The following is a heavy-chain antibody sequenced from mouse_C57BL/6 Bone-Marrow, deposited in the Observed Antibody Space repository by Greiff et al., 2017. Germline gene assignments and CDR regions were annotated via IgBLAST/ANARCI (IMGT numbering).Heavy chain of an antibody. J-gene: IGHJ3*01. V-gene: IGHV1-5*01. Sequence: VQLQQSGTVLARPGASVKMSCKTSGYTFTSYWMHWVKQRPGQGLEWIGAIFPGNSDTSYNQEFKGKAKLTAVTSASTAYMELSSLTNEDSAVYYCTRSFDGYYTWFAYWGQGTLVTVSA. D-gene: IGHD2-3*01. CDR2: IFPGNSDT. CDR1: GYTFTSYW. CDR3: TRSFDGYYTWFAY.